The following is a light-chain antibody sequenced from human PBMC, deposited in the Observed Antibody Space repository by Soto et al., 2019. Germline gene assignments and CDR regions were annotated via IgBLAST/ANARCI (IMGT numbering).Light chain of an antibody. CDR2: KAS. CDR1: QSISSW. Sequence: DIQMTQSPSTLSASVRDRVTITCRASQSISSWLAWYQQKPGKAPKLLIYKASILESGVPSRFSGSGSGTEFTLTISSLQPDDFATYYCQHYNNYPWTFGQGTKVEIK. J-gene: IGKJ1*01. CDR3: QHYNNYPWT. V-gene: IGKV1-5*03.